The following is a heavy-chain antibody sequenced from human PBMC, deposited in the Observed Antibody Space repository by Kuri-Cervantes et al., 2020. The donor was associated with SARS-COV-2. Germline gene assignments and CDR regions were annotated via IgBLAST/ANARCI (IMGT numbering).Heavy chain of an antibody. Sequence: ESLKISCAVYGGSFSGYYWSWIRQPPGKGLEWIGEFNHSGSTNYNPSLKSRVTISVDTSKNQFSLKLSSVTAADTAVYYCASIVVVPAASGYYYYYGMDVWGQGTTVTVSS. CDR2: FNHSGST. CDR3: ASIVVVPAASGYYYYYGMDV. V-gene: IGHV4-34*01. CDR1: GGSFSGYY. D-gene: IGHD2-2*01. J-gene: IGHJ6*02.